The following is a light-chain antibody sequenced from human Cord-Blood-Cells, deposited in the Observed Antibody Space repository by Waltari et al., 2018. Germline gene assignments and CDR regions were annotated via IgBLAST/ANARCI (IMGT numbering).Light chain of an antibody. CDR1: SSTIGAGHD. CDR2: GNS. Sequence: QSVLTQPPSVSGAPGQRVTISCTGSSSTIGAGHDVHWYQQLPGTAPKLLIYGNSNRPSGVPDRFSGSKSGTSASLAITGLQAEDEADYYCQSYDSSLSGSRVFGGGTKLTVL. J-gene: IGLJ3*02. V-gene: IGLV1-40*01. CDR3: QSYDSSLSGSRV.